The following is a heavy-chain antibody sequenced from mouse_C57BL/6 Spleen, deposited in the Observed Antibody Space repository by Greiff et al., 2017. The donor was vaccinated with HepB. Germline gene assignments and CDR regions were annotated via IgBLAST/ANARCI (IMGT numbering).Heavy chain of an antibody. CDR2: INPGSGGT. CDR1: GYAFTNYL. CDR3: ARVVEGAMDY. D-gene: IGHD1-1*01. V-gene: IGHV1-54*01. J-gene: IGHJ4*01. Sequence: VKLMESGAELVRPGTSVKVSCKASGYAFTNYLIEWVKQRPGQGLEWIGVINPGSGGTNYNEKFKGKATLTADKSSSTAYMQLSSLTSEDSAVYFCARVVEGAMDYWGQGTSVTVSS.